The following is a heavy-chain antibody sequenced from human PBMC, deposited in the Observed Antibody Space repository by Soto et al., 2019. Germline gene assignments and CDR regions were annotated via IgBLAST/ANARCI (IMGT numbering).Heavy chain of an antibody. V-gene: IGHV3-23*01. CDR1: GFTFSSYA. CDR3: ARVGAQGEAARPRYSSSYDY. J-gene: IGHJ4*02. D-gene: IGHD6-6*01. Sequence: GGSLRLSCAASGFTFSSYAMSWVRQAPGKGLKWVSAISGSGGSTYYADSVKGRFTISRDNSKNTLYLQMNSLRAADTAVYYCARVGAQGEAARPRYSSSYDYWGQGTLVTVSS. CDR2: ISGSGGST.